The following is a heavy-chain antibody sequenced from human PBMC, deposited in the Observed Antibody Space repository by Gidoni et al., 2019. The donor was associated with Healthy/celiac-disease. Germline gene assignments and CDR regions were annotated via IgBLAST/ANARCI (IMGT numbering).Heavy chain of an antibody. J-gene: IGHJ4*02. CDR1: WFPFRRLA. CDR3: ARPHLTYYYDSSGYYWSY. V-gene: IGHV3-23*01. CDR2: ISGSGGST. Sequence: GQPLGVWGGLVKAGGALRPLCATSWFPFRRLALSWVRQAPGKGLEWVSAISGSGGSTYYADSVKGRFTISRDNSKNTLYLQMNSLRAEDTAVYYCARPHLTYYYDSSGYYWSYWGQGTLVTVSS. D-gene: IGHD3-22*01.